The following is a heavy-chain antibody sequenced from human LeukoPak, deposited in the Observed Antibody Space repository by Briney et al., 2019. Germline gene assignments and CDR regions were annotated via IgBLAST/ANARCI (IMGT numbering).Heavy chain of an antibody. CDR3: ARQSFDYYYYYMDV. CDR2: IYTSGST. J-gene: IGHJ6*03. V-gene: IGHV4-4*09. CDR1: GGSISSYY. Sequence: SETLSLTCTVSGGSISSYYWSWIRQPPGKGLEWIGYIYTSGSTNYNPSLKSRVTISVDTSKNQFSLKLSPVTAADTAVYYCARQSFDYYYYYMDVWGKGTTVTVSS. D-gene: IGHD3-10*01.